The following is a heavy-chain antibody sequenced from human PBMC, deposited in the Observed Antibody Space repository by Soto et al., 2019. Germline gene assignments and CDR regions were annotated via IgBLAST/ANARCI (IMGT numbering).Heavy chain of an antibody. CDR1: GFTFSSYA. CDR2: ISGSGGST. CDR3: AKSHYDSSGSPFDY. J-gene: IGHJ4*02. Sequence: PGGSLILSCAASGFTFSSYAMSWVRQAPGKGLEWVSAISGSGGSTYYADSVKGRFTISRDNSKNTLYLQMNSLRAEDTAVYYCAKSHYDSSGSPFDYWGQGTLVTVSS. V-gene: IGHV3-23*01. D-gene: IGHD3-22*01.